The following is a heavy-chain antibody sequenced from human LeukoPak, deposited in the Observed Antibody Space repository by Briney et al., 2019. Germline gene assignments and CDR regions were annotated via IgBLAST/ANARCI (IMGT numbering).Heavy chain of an antibody. Sequence: PGGALTLSCAASGCTFSSYSMNWVRPPPAKGLEGVSYSSISCSTIYYADSVKERCTISRGNAKNSLYLQMKSLRADDTAVYYCAREGDILGYAFDSWGQGTMVTVSS. CDR3: AREGDILGYAFDS. CDR2: SSISCSTI. CDR1: GCTFSSYS. V-gene: IGHV3-48*01. J-gene: IGHJ3*02. D-gene: IGHD2-15*01.